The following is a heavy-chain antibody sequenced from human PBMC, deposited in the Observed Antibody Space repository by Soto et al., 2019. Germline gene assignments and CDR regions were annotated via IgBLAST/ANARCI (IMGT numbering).Heavy chain of an antibody. CDR2: ISGSGGST. V-gene: IGHV3-23*01. J-gene: IGHJ5*02. D-gene: IGHD2-21*01. CDR3: AKQDSPTGLVLQLNWFGH. Sequence: PGGSLRLSCAASGFTFSSYAMSWVRQAPGKGLEWVSAISGSGGSTYYADSVKGRFTISRDNSKNTLYLQMNSLRAEDTAVYYCAKQDSPTGLVLQLNWFGHWGQGTLVTVSS. CDR1: GFTFSSYA.